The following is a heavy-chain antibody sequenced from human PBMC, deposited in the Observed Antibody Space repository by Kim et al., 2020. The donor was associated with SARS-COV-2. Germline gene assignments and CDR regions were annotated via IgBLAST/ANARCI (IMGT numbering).Heavy chain of an antibody. Sequence: GGSLRLSCAASGFTFDDYAMHWVRQAPGKGLEWVSGISWNSGSIGYADSVKGRFTISRDNAKNSLYLQMNSLRAEDTALYYCAKGPPHYSSGYYRFDYWGQGTLVTVSS. CDR3: AKGPPHYSSGYYRFDY. V-gene: IGHV3-9*01. J-gene: IGHJ4*02. D-gene: IGHD3-22*01. CDR2: ISWNSGSI. CDR1: GFTFDDYA.